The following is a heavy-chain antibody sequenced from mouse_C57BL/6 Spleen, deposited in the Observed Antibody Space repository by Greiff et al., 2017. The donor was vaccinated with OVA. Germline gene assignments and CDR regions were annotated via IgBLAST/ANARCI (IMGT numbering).Heavy chain of an antibody. D-gene: IGHD2-5*01. V-gene: IGHV5-6*01. CDR2: ISSGGSYT. J-gene: IGHJ2*01. CDR3: ARQGTIVTFDY. CDR1: GFTFSSYG. Sequence: EVNVVESGGDLVKPGGSLKLSCAASGFTFSSYGMSWVRQTPDKRLEWVATISSGGSYTYYPDSVKGRFTISRDNAKNTLYLQMSSLKSEDTAMYYCARQGTIVTFDYWGQGTTLTVSS.